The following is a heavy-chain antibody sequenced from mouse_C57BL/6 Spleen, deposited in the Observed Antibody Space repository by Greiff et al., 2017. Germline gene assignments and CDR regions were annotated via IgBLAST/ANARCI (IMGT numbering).Heavy chain of an antibody. Sequence: VKLQESGPGLVAPSQSLSITCTVSGFSLTSYAISWVRQPPGKGLEWLGVIWTGGGTNYNSALKSRLSISKDNSKSQVFLKMNSLQTHDTARYYFAINPSSYYYGPYVDYWGQGTTLTVSS. CDR2: IWTGGGT. J-gene: IGHJ2*01. CDR3: AINPSSYYYGPYVDY. V-gene: IGHV2-9-1*01. CDR1: GFSLTSYA. D-gene: IGHD1-1*01.